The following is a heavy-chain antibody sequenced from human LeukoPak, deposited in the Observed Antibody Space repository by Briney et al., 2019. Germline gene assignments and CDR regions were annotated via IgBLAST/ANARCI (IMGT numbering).Heavy chain of an antibody. D-gene: IGHD3-16*01. CDR1: GFTLSESW. V-gene: IGHV3-7*01. J-gene: IGHJ6*02. Sequence: PGGSLRLSCAASGFTLSESWMSWVRQAPGKGLEWVANMNQDGSEKDYVDSVKGRFTISRDNARESLYLQMSSLRAEDTAVYYCATYTHWVAGDVWGHGTTVTVSS. CDR2: MNQDGSEK. CDR3: ATYTHWVAGDV.